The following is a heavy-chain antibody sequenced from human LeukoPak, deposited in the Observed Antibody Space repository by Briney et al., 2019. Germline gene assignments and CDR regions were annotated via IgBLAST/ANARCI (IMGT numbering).Heavy chain of an antibody. D-gene: IGHD3-10*01. V-gene: IGHV3-48*01. J-gene: IGHJ4*02. CDR1: GYTFSTYW. Sequence: GGSLRLSCAASGYTFSTYWMHWVRQAPGKGLEWVSDISSNSGIKSYADSVKGRFAISRDNAKNTLYLQMNSLRAEDTAVYYCARFTMVRGLDYWGQGTLVTVSS. CDR2: ISSNSGIK. CDR3: ARFTMVRGLDY.